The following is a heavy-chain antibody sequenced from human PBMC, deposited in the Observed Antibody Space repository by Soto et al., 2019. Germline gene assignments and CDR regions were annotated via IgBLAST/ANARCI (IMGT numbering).Heavy chain of an antibody. CDR2: IWYDGSNK. J-gene: IGHJ4*02. Sequence: QVQLVESGGGVVQPGRSLRLSCAASGFTFSSYGMHWVRQAPGKGLEWVAVIWYDGSNKYYADSVKGRFTISRDNSKNTLYLQMNSLRAEDTAVYYCARGGAAVTTLIDYWGQGTLVTVSS. D-gene: IGHD4-17*01. V-gene: IGHV3-33*01. CDR3: ARGGAAVTTLIDY. CDR1: GFTFSSYG.